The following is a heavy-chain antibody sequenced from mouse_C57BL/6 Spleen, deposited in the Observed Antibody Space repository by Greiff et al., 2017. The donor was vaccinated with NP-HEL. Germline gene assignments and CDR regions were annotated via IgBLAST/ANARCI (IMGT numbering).Heavy chain of an antibody. J-gene: IGHJ2*01. CDR1: GFTFSSYA. V-gene: IGHV5-9-1*02. CDR2: ISSGGDYI. Sequence: EVQLVESGEGLVKPGGSLKLSCAASGFTFSSYAMSWVRQTPEKRLEWVPYISSGGDYIYYADTVKGRFTISRDNARNTLYLQMSSLKSEDTAMYYCTRHIYDGYYPFDYWGQGTTLTVSS. CDR3: TRHIYDGYYPFDY. D-gene: IGHD2-3*01.